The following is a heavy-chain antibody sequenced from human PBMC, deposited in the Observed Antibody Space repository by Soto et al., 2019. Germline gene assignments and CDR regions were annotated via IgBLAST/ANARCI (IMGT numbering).Heavy chain of an antibody. D-gene: IGHD4-17*01. CDR1: GGSFSGYY. V-gene: IGHV4-34*01. J-gene: IGHJ3*02. CDR2: INHSGST. CDR3: SGGGDYEGGAFDI. Sequence: LSLTCAVYGGSFSGYYWSWIRQPPGKGLEWIGEINHSGSTNYNPSLKSRVTISVDTSKNQFSLKLSSVTAADTAVYYCSGGGDYEGGAFDIWGQGTMVTVSS.